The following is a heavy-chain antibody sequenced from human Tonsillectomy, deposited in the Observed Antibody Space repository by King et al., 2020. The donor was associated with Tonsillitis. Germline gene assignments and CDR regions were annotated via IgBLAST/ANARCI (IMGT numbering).Heavy chain of an antibody. J-gene: IGHJ5*02. Sequence: QLVQSWAEVKKPGFSVKVSCKTSGCTFTSCALSWVRQAPGQGLELMGGIIPSLGTTNYAPKFQGRVTISADESTSTAYMELSSLRSEDTAVYFCAREGIVGGWFDPWGQGTLVTVSS. V-gene: IGHV1-69*11. CDR2: IIPSLGTT. D-gene: IGHD3-22*01. CDR3: AREGIVGGWFDP. CDR1: GCTFTSCA.